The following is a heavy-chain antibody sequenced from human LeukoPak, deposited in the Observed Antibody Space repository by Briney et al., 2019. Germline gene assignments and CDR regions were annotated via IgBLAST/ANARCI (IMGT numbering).Heavy chain of an antibody. CDR2: ISSSGSTI. CDR3: ARVPVWGQYDSSGYPDY. V-gene: IGHV3-48*03. Sequence: LTGGSLRLSCAASGFTFSSYEMNWVRQAPGKGLEWVSYISSSGSTIYYADSVKGRFTISRDNAKNSLYLQMNSLRAEDTAVYYCARVPVWGQYDSSGYPDYWGQGTLVTVSS. CDR1: GFTFSSYE. J-gene: IGHJ4*02. D-gene: IGHD3-22*01.